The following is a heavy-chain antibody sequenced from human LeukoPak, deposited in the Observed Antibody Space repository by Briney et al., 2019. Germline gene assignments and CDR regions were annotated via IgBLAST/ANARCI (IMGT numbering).Heavy chain of an antibody. V-gene: IGHV4-59*01. CDR3: ARGQGGNYYLNCFDY. J-gene: IGHJ4*02. D-gene: IGHD1-26*01. Sequence: SETLSLTCTVTGGSFSTYYWSWIRQPPGKGLEWIGHFCYSGSTNYNPSLKSRVTISVDTSRNQFSLKLTSVTAADTAVYYCARGQGGNYYLNCFDYWGQGALVTVSS. CDR1: GGSFSTYY. CDR2: FCYSGST.